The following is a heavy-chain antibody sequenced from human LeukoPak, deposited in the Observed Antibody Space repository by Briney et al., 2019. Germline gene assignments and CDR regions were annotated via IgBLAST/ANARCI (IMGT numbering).Heavy chain of an antibody. D-gene: IGHD2-15*01. CDR1: GFTFSSFA. J-gene: IGHJ4*02. V-gene: IGHV3-23*01. Sequence: GGSPRLSCAASGFTFSSFAMSWVRQAPGKGLEWVSSISGSGGSTYYADSVKGRFTISRDNSKNTLYLQMNSLRAEDTAVYYCAKARFSGYCSGGSCYSGNDYWGQGTLVTVSS. CDR2: ISGSGGST. CDR3: AKARFSGYCSGGSCYSGNDY.